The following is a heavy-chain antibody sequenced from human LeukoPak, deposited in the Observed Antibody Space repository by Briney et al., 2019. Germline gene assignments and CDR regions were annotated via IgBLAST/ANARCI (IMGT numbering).Heavy chain of an antibody. J-gene: IGHJ4*02. CDR3: ARQARSRGYSYGQHFDY. Sequence: SETLSLTCTVSGGSINNGGYCWSWIRQPAGKGLEWIGHIYTSGSTNYNPSLKSRVTISVDTSKNQFSLKLSSVTAADTAVYYCARQARSRGYSYGQHFDYWGQGTLVTVSS. V-gene: IGHV4-61*09. CDR1: GGSINNGGYC. D-gene: IGHD5-18*01. CDR2: IYTSGST.